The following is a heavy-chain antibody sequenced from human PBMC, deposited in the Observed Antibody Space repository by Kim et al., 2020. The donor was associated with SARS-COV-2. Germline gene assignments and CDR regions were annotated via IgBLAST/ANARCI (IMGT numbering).Heavy chain of an antibody. V-gene: IGHV3-23*01. CDR3: AKDRLVRGVTGYYGMDV. D-gene: IGHD3-10*01. CDR1: GFTFSSYA. J-gene: IGHJ6*02. Sequence: GGSLRLSCAASGFTFSSYAMSWVRQAPGKGLEWVSAISGSGGSTYYADSVKGRFTISRDNSKNTLYLQMNSLRAEDTAVYYCAKDRLVRGVTGYYGMDVWGQGTTVTVSS. CDR2: ISGSGGST.